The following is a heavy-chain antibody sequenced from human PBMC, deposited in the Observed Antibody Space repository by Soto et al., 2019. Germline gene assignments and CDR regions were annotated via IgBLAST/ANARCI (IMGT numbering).Heavy chain of an antibody. CDR3: AREGGIVVVTATHAFDI. D-gene: IGHD2-21*02. V-gene: IGHV3-30-3*01. Sequence: QVQLVESGGGVVQPGRSLRLSCAASGFTFSSYAMHWVRQAPGKGLEWVAVITYDGSNKYYADSVKGRFTISRDNSKNPLYLQMNSLRAEDTAVYYCAREGGIVVVTATHAFDIWGQGTMVTVSS. CDR1: GFTFSSYA. J-gene: IGHJ3*02. CDR2: ITYDGSNK.